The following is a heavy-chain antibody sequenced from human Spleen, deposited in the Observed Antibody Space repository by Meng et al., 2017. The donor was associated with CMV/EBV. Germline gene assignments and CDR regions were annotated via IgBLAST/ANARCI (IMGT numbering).Heavy chain of an antibody. D-gene: IGHD1-14*01. V-gene: IGHV3-74*01. CDR3: ARSGRGTNSFDY. Sequence: SCAASGVTYSSYWMHWVGQAPGKGLVWVSRINSDGSSTSYADSVRGRFTISRDNAKNTLYLQINSLRAEDTAVYYCARSGRGTNSFDYGGQGTLVTVSS. CDR2: INSDGSST. J-gene: IGHJ4*02. CDR1: GVTYSSYW.